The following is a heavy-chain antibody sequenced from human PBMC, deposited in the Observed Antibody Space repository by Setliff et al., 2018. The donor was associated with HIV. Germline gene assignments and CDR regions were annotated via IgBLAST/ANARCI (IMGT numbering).Heavy chain of an antibody. CDR3: ARGRLGTIDY. J-gene: IGHJ4*02. Sequence: SETLSLTCTVSGGSISSVSYFLTWIRQPAGKGLEWIWRIYTSGSTNYNPSLKSRVTVSVDTSKNQFSLKLSSVTAADTAVYYCARGRLGTIDYWGQGTLVTVSS. CDR1: GGSISSVSYF. CDR2: IYTSGST. V-gene: IGHV4-61*02. D-gene: IGHD7-27*01.